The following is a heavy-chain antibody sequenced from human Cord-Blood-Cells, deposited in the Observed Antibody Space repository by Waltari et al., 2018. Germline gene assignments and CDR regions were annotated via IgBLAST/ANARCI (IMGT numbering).Heavy chain of an antibody. CDR1: GYSFTSYW. CDR2: IYPVDSDT. CDR3: ARRLAEPWAGGGTDAFDI. D-gene: IGHD1-1*01. Sequence: EVQLVQSGAEVKKPGESLKISCKGSGYSFTSYWIGWLRQMPGKGLEWMGIIYPVDSDTRSSPAFQGQVNISAYKSISTAYLQWSSLKAADTAMYYCARRLAEPWAGGGTDAFDIWGQGTMVTVAS. V-gene: IGHV5-51*03. J-gene: IGHJ3*02.